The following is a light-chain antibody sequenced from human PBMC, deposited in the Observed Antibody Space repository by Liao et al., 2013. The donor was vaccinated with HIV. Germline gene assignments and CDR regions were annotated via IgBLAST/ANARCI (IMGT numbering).Light chain of an antibody. Sequence: SYVLTQPPSVSVSPGQTATITCSGDQLGDRYVSWYQQKPGQSPTVVIFQDTNRPSGISERFSGSNSGNSATLTISGTQAIDEADYYCQAWDSGTVFGGGTKLTVL. J-gene: IGLJ3*02. CDR2: QDT. CDR3: QAWDSGTV. V-gene: IGLV3-1*01. CDR1: QLGDRY.